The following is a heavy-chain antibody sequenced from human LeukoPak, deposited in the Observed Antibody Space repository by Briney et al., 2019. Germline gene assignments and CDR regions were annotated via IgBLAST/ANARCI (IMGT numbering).Heavy chain of an antibody. CDR3: ARDLRYSSKYNWFDP. CDR2: IYYSGST. CDR1: GGSISSYY. V-gene: IGHV4-59*01. J-gene: IGHJ5*02. D-gene: IGHD6-13*01. Sequence: PSETLSLTCTVSGGSISSYYWSWIRQPPGKGLEWIGYIYYSGSTNYNPSLKSRVTISVDTSKNQFSLKLSSVTAADTAVYYCARDLRYSSKYNWFDPWGQGTLVTVSS.